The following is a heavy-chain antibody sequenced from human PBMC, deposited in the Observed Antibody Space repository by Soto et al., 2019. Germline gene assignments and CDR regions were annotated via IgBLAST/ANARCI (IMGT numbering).Heavy chain of an antibody. D-gene: IGHD2-8*01. J-gene: IGHJ6*02. CDR1: GFTFSDYE. Sequence: GESLRLSCAASGFTFSDYEMNWVRQAPGKGLEWVSYISGSGKTIYYADSVKGRFTISRDNAKNSVYLQMNSLRAEDTAVYYCASGVYYYYGMDVWGQGTTVTVSS. CDR3: ASGVYYYYGMDV. CDR2: ISGSGKTI. V-gene: IGHV3-48*03.